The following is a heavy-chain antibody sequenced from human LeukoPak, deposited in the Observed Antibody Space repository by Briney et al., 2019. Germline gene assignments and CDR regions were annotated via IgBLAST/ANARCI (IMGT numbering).Heavy chain of an antibody. CDR3: AKLSDSSGSLDY. Sequence: GGSLRLSRAASGFTFSSYAMSWVRQAPGKGLEWVSTISGSGGSTYYADSVKGRFTISRDNSKITLYLQMNSLRAEDTAVHYCAKLSDSSGSLDYWGQGTLVTVSS. D-gene: IGHD3-22*01. V-gene: IGHV3-23*01. J-gene: IGHJ4*02. CDR2: ISGSGGST. CDR1: GFTFSSYA.